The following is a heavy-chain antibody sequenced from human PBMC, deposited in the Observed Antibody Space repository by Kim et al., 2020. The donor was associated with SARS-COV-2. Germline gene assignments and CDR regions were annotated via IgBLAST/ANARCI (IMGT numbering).Heavy chain of an antibody. CDR2: IYSGGST. J-gene: IGHJ4*02. Sequence: GGSLRLSCAASGFTVSSNYMSWVRQAPGKGLEWVSVIYSGGSTYYADSVKGRFTISRDNSKNTLYLQMNSLRAEDTAVYYCARGLAAAGPRFDYWGQGTLVTVSS. D-gene: IGHD6-13*01. V-gene: IGHV3-53*01. CDR3: ARGLAAAGPRFDY. CDR1: GFTVSSNY.